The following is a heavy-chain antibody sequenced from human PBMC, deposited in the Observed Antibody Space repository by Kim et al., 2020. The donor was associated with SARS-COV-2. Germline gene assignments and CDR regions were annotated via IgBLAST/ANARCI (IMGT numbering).Heavy chain of an antibody. Sequence: SETLSLTCTISGGSISSYYWSWIRQPPGKGLEWIGYIYYSGSTNYNPSPKNRVTMSVDTSKNQFSLRLSSVTAADTAVYYCARQGGGYYYAMDVWGQGTTVTVSS. D-gene: IGHD3-16*01. CDR1: GGSISSYY. V-gene: IGHV4-59*08. CDR3: ARQGGGYYYAMDV. CDR2: IYYSGST. J-gene: IGHJ6*02.